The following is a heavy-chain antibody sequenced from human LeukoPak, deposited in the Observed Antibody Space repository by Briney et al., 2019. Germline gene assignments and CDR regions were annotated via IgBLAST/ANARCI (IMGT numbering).Heavy chain of an antibody. CDR3: AREYGSGSYLIFDY. CDR2: INSDGSST. D-gene: IGHD3-10*01. J-gene: IGHJ4*02. CDR1: GFTFSSYW. Sequence: GGSLRLSCAASGFTFSSYWMHWVRQAPGKGLVWVSRINSDGSSTRYADSVKGRFTISRDNAKNTLYLQMNSLRAEDTAVYYCAREYGSGSYLIFDYWGQGTLVTVSS. V-gene: IGHV3-74*01.